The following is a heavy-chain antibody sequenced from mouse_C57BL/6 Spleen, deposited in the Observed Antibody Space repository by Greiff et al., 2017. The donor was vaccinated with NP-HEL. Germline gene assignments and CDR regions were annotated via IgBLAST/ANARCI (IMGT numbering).Heavy chain of an antibody. D-gene: IGHD1-1*01. CDR2: IDPNSGGT. Sequence: QVQLQQPGAELVKPGASVKLSCKASGYTFTSYWMHWVKQRPGRGLEWIGRIDPNSGGTKYNEKFKSKATLTVDKPSSTAYMQLSSLTSEDSAVYYCALITTVEGGYFDVWGTGTTVTVSS. V-gene: IGHV1-72*01. CDR1: GYTFTSYW. J-gene: IGHJ1*03. CDR3: ALITTVEGGYFDV.